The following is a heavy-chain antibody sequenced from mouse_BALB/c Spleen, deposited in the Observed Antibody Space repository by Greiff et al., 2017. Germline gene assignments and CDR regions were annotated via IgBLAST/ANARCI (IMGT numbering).Heavy chain of an antibody. CDR2: INPNNGGT. V-gene: IGHV1-18*01. J-gene: IGHJ3*01. CDR1: GYTFTDYN. D-gene: IGHD2-1*01. Sequence: EVKLMESGPELVKPGASVKIPCKASGYTFTDYNMDWVKQSHGKSLEWIGDINPNNGGTIYNQKFKGKATLTVDKSSSTAYMELRSLTSEDTAVYYCASYGNYRKFAYWGQGTLVTVSA. CDR3: ASYGNYRKFAY.